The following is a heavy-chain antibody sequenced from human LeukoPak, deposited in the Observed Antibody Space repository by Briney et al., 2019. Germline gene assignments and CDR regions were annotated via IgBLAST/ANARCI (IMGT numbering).Heavy chain of an antibody. CDR2: ISYDGSNK. V-gene: IGHV3-30*18. Sequence: HPGRSLRLSCAASGFTFSSYGMHWVRQAPGKGLEWVAVISYDGSNKYYADSVKGRFTISRDNSKNTLYLQMNSLRAEDTAVYYCAKVMVRGVIEDYYYYYGMDVWGQGTTVTVSS. CDR3: AKVMVRGVIEDYYYYYGMDV. J-gene: IGHJ6*02. D-gene: IGHD3-10*01. CDR1: GFTFSSYG.